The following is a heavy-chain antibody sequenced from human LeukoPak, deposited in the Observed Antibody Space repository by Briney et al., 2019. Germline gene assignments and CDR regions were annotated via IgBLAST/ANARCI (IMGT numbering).Heavy chain of an antibody. CDR3: AREGYDILTGYYNAHDY. V-gene: IGHV4-30-2*01. D-gene: IGHD3-9*01. CDR2: IYHSGST. J-gene: IGHJ4*02. Sequence: SETLSLTCTVSGGSLSSGGYYWSWIRQPPGKGLEWIGYIYHSGSTYYNPSLKSRVTISVDRSKNQFSLKLSSVTAADTAVYYCAREGYDILTGYYNAHDYWGQGTLVTVSS. CDR1: GGSLSSGGYY.